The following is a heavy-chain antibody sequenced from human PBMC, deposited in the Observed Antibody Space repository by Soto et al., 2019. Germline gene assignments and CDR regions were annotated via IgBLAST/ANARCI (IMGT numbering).Heavy chain of an antibody. Sequence: FTSYGISWVRQAPGQGLEWMGWISAYNGNTNYAQKLQGRVTMTTDTSTSTAYMELRSLRSDDTAVYYCARNQWELHAFDIWGQGTMVTVSS. V-gene: IGHV1-18*01. J-gene: IGHJ3*02. CDR2: ISAYNGNT. CDR1: FTSYG. D-gene: IGHD1-26*01. CDR3: ARNQWELHAFDI.